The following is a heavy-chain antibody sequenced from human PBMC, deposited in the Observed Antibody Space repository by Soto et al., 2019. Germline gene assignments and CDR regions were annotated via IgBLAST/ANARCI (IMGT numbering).Heavy chain of an antibody. CDR2: FDPEDGET. J-gene: IGHJ5*02. Sequence: GASVKFSCKVSGYTLTELSMHWVRQAPGKGLEWMGGFDPEDGETIYAQKFQGRVTMAEDTSTDTAYMELSSLRSEDTAVYYCATDTIMVRGVIITDQPWGQGTLVTVSS. D-gene: IGHD3-10*01. CDR3: ATDTIMVRGVIITDQP. CDR1: GYTLTELS. V-gene: IGHV1-24*01.